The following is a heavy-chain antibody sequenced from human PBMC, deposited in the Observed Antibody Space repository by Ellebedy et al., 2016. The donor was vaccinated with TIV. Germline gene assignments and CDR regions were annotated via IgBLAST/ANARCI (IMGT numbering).Heavy chain of an antibody. J-gene: IGHJ5*02. D-gene: IGHD3-16*02. CDR2: IYYSGRT. Sequence: SQTLSLTCTVSGGSISSYYWSWIRQPPGKGLEWIGYIYYSGRTNYNPSLKSRVTISVDTSKNQFSLKLSSVTAADTAVYYCARGGFGYTNWFDPWGQGTRVTVSS. CDR1: GGSISSYY. V-gene: IGHV4-59*01. CDR3: ARGGFGYTNWFDP.